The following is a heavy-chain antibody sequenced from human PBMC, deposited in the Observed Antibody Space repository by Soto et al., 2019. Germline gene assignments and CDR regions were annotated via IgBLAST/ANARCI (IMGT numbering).Heavy chain of an antibody. CDR3: ARGDSSSWYGVGY. Sequence: ASVKVSCKASGYTFTSYGISWVRQAPGQGLEWMGWINAGNGNTNYSQKFQGRVTITRDTSASTAYMELSSLRSEDTAVYYCARGDSSSWYGVGYWGQGTLVTVSS. CDR2: INAGNGNT. D-gene: IGHD6-13*01. CDR1: GYTFTSYG. J-gene: IGHJ4*02. V-gene: IGHV1-18*01.